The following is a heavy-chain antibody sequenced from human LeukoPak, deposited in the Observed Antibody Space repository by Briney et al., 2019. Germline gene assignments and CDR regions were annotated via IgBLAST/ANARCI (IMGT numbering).Heavy chain of an antibody. CDR1: GFTFDDYA. V-gene: IGHV3-43D*03. CDR2: ISWDGGST. D-gene: IGHD6-19*01. J-gene: IGHJ3*02. CDR3: AKDGEGSVAGTVGAFDI. Sequence: PGGSLRLSCAASGFTFDDYAMHWVRQAPGKGLEWVSLISWDGGSTYYADSVKGRFTISRDNSKNSLYLQMNSLRAEDTALYYCAKDGEGSVAGTVGAFDIWGQGTMVTVSS.